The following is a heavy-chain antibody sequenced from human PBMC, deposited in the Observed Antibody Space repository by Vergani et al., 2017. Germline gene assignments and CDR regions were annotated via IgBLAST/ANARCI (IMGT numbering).Heavy chain of an antibody. CDR1: GFTFSSYA. CDR3: ARGVYYYGSGSYSGAFDI. V-gene: IGHV3-23*01. Sequence: EVQLLESGGGLVQPGGSLRLSCAASGFTFSSYAMSWVRQAPGKGLEWVSAISGSGGSTYYADSVKGRFTISRDNSKNTLYLQMNSLRAEDTAVYYCARGVYYYGSGSYSGAFDIWGQGTMVTVSS. D-gene: IGHD3-10*01. J-gene: IGHJ3*02. CDR2: ISGSGGST.